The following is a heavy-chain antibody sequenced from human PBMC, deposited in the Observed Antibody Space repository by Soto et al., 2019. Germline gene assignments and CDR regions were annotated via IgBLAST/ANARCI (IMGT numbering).Heavy chain of an antibody. J-gene: IGHJ4*02. CDR2: IWYDGSNK. Sequence: GGSLRLSCAASGFTFSSYGMHWVRQAPGKGLEWVAVIWYDGSNKYYADSVKGRFTISRDNSKNTLYLQMNSLRAEDTAVYYCASDYDSSGYQGYFDYWGQGTLVTVSS. V-gene: IGHV3-33*01. CDR3: ASDYDSSGYQGYFDY. D-gene: IGHD3-22*01. CDR1: GFTFSSYG.